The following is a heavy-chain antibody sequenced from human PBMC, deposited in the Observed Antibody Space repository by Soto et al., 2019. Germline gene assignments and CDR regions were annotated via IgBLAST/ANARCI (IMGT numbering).Heavy chain of an antibody. V-gene: IGHV3-30-3*01. D-gene: IGHD3-10*01. J-gene: IGHJ4*02. CDR2: ISYDGSNK. CDR3: ARGGNLWFGEPFDY. Sequence: QVQLVESGGGVVQPGRSLRLSCAASGFTFSSYAMHWVRQAPGKGLEWVAVISYDGSNKYYADSVKGRFTISRDNSKNTLSLQMNSLRAEDTALYYCARGGNLWFGEPFDYWGQGTLVTVSS. CDR1: GFTFSSYA.